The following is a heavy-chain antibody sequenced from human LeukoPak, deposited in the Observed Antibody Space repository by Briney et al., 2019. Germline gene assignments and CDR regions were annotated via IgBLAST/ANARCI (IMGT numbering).Heavy chain of an antibody. J-gene: IGHJ6*03. Sequence: SETLSLTCTVSGGSISSGSYYWSWIRQPPGKGLEWIGYIYYSGSTNYNPSLKSRVTISVDTSKNQFSLKLSSVTAADTAVYYCAREADTRYYYYMDVWGKGTTVTISS. CDR3: AREADTRYYYYMDV. CDR1: GGSISSGSYY. V-gene: IGHV4-61*01. CDR2: IYYSGST. D-gene: IGHD5-18*01.